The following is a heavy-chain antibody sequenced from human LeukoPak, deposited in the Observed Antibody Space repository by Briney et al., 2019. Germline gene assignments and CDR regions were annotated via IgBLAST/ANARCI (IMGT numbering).Heavy chain of an antibody. V-gene: IGHV3-33*01. CDR1: GFTFSSYG. D-gene: IGHD6-13*01. CDR2: IWYDGSNK. Sequence: LGGSLRLSCAASGFTFSSYGMHWVRQAPGKGLEWVAVIWYDGSNKYYADSVKGRFTISRDNSKNTLYLQMNSLRAEDTAVYYCARDDAAADPGGYWGQGTLVTVSS. CDR3: ARDDAAADPGGY. J-gene: IGHJ4*02.